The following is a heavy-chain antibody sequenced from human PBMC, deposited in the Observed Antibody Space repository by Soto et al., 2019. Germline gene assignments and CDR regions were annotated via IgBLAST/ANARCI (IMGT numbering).Heavy chain of an antibody. CDR2: IYYSGST. V-gene: IGHV4-39*01. D-gene: IGHD1-26*01. J-gene: IGHJ4*02. CDR3: ARQSLHNRE. Sequence: SETLSLTCTVSGGSISSSSYYWGWIRQPPGKGLEWIGSIYYSGSTYYNPSLKSRVTISVDTSKNQFSLKLSSVTAADTAVYYCARQSLHNREWGQGTLVTVSS. CDR1: GGSISSSSYY.